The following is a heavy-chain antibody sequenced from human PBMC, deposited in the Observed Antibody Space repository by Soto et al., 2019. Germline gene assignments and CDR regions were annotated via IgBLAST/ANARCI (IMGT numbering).Heavy chain of an antibody. CDR2: IIPIFGTA. D-gene: IGHD3-10*01. CDR3: AREKGYYGPGSYYKSPYYYYGMDV. Sequence: SVKVSCKASGGTFSSYAISWVRQAPGQGLEWMGGIIPIFGTANYAQKFQGRVTITADESTSTAYMELSSLRSEDTAVYYCAREKGYYGPGSYYKSPYYYYGMDVWGQGTTVTVSS. J-gene: IGHJ6*02. V-gene: IGHV1-69*13. CDR1: GGTFSSYA.